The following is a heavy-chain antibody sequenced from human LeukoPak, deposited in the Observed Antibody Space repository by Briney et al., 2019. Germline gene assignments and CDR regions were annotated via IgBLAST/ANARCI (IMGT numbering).Heavy chain of an antibody. V-gene: IGHV6-1*01. D-gene: IGHD2-15*01. J-gene: IGHJ6*04. CDR3: ARGGDIGSMDV. CDR2: TYYRSKWRN. CDR1: GDSVSSNSAT. Sequence: SQTLSLTCAISGDSVSSNSATCNWIRQSPSRGLEWLGRTYYRSKWRNDYAVSVKSRITINPDTSKNHFSLQLNSVTPEDTAVYYCARGGDIGSMDVWGKGTTVTVSS.